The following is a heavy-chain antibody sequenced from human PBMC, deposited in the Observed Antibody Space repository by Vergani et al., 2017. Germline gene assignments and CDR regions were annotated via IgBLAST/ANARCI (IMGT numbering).Heavy chain of an antibody. CDR1: GYTFTDHY. Sequence: EVQLVQSGAEVKKPGATMKISCKVSGYTFTDHYMHWVKQAPGKGLEWMGLVDPEDGETIYAEKFKGRVTIAADTSTDTAHLELSSLRSEDTAVYYCATPQTVITSGIEVWGQGTTVIVSS. CDR2: VDPEDGET. V-gene: IGHV1-69-2*01. CDR3: ATPQTVITSGIEV. J-gene: IGHJ6*02. D-gene: IGHD4-17*01.